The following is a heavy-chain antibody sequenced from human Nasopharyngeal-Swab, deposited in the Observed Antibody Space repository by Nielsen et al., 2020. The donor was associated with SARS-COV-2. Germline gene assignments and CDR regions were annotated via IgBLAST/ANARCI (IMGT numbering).Heavy chain of an antibody. J-gene: IGHJ1*01. CDR3: PRDYPKCWYLGYFQH. V-gene: IGHV3-21*01. D-gene: IGHD6-13*01. CDR2: ISSSSSYI. CDR1: GFTFSSYS. Sequence: GESLKISCAASGFTFSSYSMNWVRQAPGKGLEWVSSISSSSSYIYYADSVKGRFTISRDNAKNSLYLQMNSLRAEDTAVYYCPRDYPKCWYLGYFQHWGQGTLVTVSS.